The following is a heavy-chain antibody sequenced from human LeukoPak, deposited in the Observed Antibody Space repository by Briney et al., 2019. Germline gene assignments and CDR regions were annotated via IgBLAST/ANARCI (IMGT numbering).Heavy chain of an antibody. CDR2: INPNSGST. J-gene: IGHJ5*02. D-gene: IGHD2-2*01. Sequence: ASVTVSCKACGYAFTSYYINWVRQATGQGLAWMGWINPNSGSTDSAQKFQGRVTMTANKSISTAYMELNNLRSEDTAVYYCARLVGCATTNCYSPDNWFDPWGQGTLVTVSS. CDR3: ARLVGCATTNCYSPDNWFDP. V-gene: IGHV1-8*01. CDR1: GYAFTSYY.